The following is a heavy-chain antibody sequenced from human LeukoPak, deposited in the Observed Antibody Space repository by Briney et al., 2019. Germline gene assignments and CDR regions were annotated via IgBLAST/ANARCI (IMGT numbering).Heavy chain of an antibody. Sequence: GGSLTLSCAASGFTVSSNYMSWVRQAPGKGLEWVSVIYSGGSTYYADSVKGRFTISRDNSKNTLYLQMNSLRAEDTAVYYCAREGYSYGHFDYWGQGTLVTVSS. D-gene: IGHD5-18*01. J-gene: IGHJ4*02. CDR2: IYSGGST. CDR1: GFTVSSNY. V-gene: IGHV3-53*01. CDR3: AREGYSYGHFDY.